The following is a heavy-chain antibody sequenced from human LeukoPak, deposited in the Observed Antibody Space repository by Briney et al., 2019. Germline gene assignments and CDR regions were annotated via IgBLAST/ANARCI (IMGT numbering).Heavy chain of an antibody. CDR3: AHRNPPPYYYDSSGYFGY. J-gene: IGHJ4*02. V-gene: IGHV2-5*01. Sequence: SGPTLVKPPQTLTLTCTFSGFSLSTRGVGVGWIRQPPGKALEWLALIYWNDDKRYSPSLKSRLTITKDTSKNQVVLTMTNMDPVDTATYYCAHRNPPPYYYDSSGYFGYWGQGTLVTVSS. CDR1: GFSLSTRGVG. CDR2: IYWNDDK. D-gene: IGHD3-22*01.